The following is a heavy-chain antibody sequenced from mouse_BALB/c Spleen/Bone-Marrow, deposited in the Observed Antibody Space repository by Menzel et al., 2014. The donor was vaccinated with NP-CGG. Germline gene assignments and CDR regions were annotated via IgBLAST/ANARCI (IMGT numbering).Heavy chain of an antibody. CDR2: IYPGDGDT. CDR3: ARNYYYGSSWSAMDY. Sequence: VQLQQSGTVLARPGAAVKMSCKASGYTFSNYWMHWVKQRPGQGLEWIGTIYPGDGDTRNTQKFKGKATLTADKSSSTAYMQLSSLASEDSAVYYCARNYYYGSSWSAMDYWGQGTSVTVSS. D-gene: IGHD1-1*01. CDR1: GYTFSNYW. V-gene: IGHV1-87*01. J-gene: IGHJ4*01.